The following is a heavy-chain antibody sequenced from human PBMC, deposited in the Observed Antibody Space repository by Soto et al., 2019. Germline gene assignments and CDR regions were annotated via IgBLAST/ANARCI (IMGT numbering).Heavy chain of an antibody. CDR2: INPILSMS. D-gene: IGHD3-10*01. CDR1: GDTFTFYS. J-gene: IGHJ4*02. V-gene: IGHV1-69*02. CDR3: ASSYGSGYRAFDY. Sequence: QVQLVQSGAEVKKPGSSVRVSCKASGDTFTFYSINWVRQAPGLGLEWMGRINPILSMSNYAQRFQGRVTMTADKSTGTAYMELSSLRSEDMAMYYCASSYGSGYRAFDYWGPGALVTVSS.